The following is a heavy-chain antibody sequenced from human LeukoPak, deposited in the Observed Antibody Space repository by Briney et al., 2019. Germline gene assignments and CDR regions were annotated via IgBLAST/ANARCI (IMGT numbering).Heavy chain of an antibody. D-gene: IGHD4-17*01. CDR1: GGSFSGYY. CDR3: ARAGYGDYGGWFDP. V-gene: IGHV4-34*01. J-gene: IGHJ5*02. CDR2: INHSGST. Sequence: SETLSLTCAVYGGSFSGYYWSWIRQPPGKGLEWIGEINHSGSTNYNPSLKSRVTISADTSKNQFSLKLSSETAADTAVYYCARAGYGDYGGWFDPWGQGTLVTVSS.